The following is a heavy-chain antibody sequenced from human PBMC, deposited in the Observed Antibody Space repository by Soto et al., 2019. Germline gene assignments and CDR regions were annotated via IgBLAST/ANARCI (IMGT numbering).Heavy chain of an antibody. V-gene: IGHV3-30*03. CDR1: GFTFSSYG. Sequence: QVQLVESGGGVVQPGRSLRLSCAASGFTFSSYGIHWVRQAPGKGLEWVAVISDDGSNKYYADSVKGRFTISRDNSKNTLYLQMNSLRAEDTAVYYCAILEGYDFWSGYYEGLYYYYGMDVWGQGTTVTVSS. CDR2: ISDDGSNK. D-gene: IGHD3-3*01. J-gene: IGHJ6*02. CDR3: AILEGYDFWSGYYEGLYYYYGMDV.